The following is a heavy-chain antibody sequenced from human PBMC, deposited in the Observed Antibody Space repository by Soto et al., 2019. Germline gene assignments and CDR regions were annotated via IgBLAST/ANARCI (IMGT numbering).Heavy chain of an antibody. Sequence: SEPLSLTCAVYGGSFSGYYWSWIRQPPGKGLEWIGEINHSGSTNYNPSLKSRVTISVDTSKNQFSLKLSSVTAADTAVYYCARREDYYDSSGYLRPWGQGTLVTV. D-gene: IGHD3-22*01. V-gene: IGHV4-34*01. CDR3: ARREDYYDSSGYLRP. CDR1: GGSFSGYY. J-gene: IGHJ5*02. CDR2: INHSGST.